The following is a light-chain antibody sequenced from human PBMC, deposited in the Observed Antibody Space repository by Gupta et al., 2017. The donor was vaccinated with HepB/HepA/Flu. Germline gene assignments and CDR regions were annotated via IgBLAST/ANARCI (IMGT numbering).Light chain of an antibody. CDR2: KAS. V-gene: IGKV1-5*03. CDR1: QSISSW. Sequence: DIQMTQSPSTLSASVGDRVTVTCRASQSISSWLAWYQQKPGKAPKLLIYKASTLETGVPSRFSGSGSGTQFTLTINSLQPDDFATYDCQHSGTFGQGTKVEIK. J-gene: IGKJ1*01. CDR3: QHSGT.